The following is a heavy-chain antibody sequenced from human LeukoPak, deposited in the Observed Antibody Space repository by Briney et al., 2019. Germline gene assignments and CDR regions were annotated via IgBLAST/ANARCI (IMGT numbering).Heavy chain of an antibody. CDR3: ARVRDYDILTGYNYYYYVDV. Sequence: PGGSLRLSCAASGFTFSSDSMNWVRQAPGKGLEWVSSIRSSSSYIYYADSVKGRFTISRDNAKNSLYLQMNSLRAEDTAVYYCARVRDYDILTGYNYYYYVDVWGKGTTVTVSS. CDR1: GFTFSSDS. D-gene: IGHD3-9*01. V-gene: IGHV3-21*01. J-gene: IGHJ6*03. CDR2: IRSSSSYI.